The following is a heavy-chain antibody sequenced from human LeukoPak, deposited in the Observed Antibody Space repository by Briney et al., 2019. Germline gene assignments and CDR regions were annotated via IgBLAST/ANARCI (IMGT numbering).Heavy chain of an antibody. CDR2: ISYDGSNK. CDR1: GLTFSFYA. D-gene: IGHD5-12*01. Sequence: PGGSLRLSCAASGLTFSFYAMHWVRQAPGKGLEWVAVISYDGSNKYYADSVKGRFTISRDNSKNTLYLQMNSLRADDTAVYYCVRDLYSGYDGRRPFDYWGQGTLVTVSS. V-gene: IGHV3-30-3*01. J-gene: IGHJ4*02. CDR3: VRDLYSGYDGRRPFDY.